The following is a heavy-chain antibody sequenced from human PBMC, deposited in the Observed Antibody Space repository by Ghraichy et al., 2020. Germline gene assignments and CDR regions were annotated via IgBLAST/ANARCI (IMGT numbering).Heavy chain of an antibody. D-gene: IGHD1-1*01. CDR2: TYYRSKWYN. V-gene: IGHV6-1*01. Sequence: SQTLSLTCAISGDSVSSNSAAWNWIRQSPSRGLEWLGRTYYRSKWYNDYAVSVKSRITINPDTSKNQFSLQLNSVTPEDTAVYYCARVVKLDPYYYYGMDVWCQGTTVTVSS. J-gene: IGHJ6*02. CDR3: ARVVKLDPYYYYGMDV. CDR1: GDSVSSNSAA.